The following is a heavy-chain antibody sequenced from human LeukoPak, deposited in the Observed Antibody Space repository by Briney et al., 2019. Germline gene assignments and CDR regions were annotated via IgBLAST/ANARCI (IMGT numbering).Heavy chain of an antibody. CDR3: ARDSGSGSYLGWFKVSRSPDYYYYMDV. CDR1: GFIFSSYA. J-gene: IGHJ6*03. D-gene: IGHD3-10*01. Sequence: PGGSLRLSCAASGFIFSSYAMNWVRQAPGKGLEWVSVTSGSADSTYYADSVKGRFTIPRDNSKNTLYLQMNSLRAEDTAVYYCARDSGSGSYLGWFKVSRSPDYYYYMDVWGKGTTVTVSS. V-gene: IGHV3-23*01. CDR2: TSGSADST.